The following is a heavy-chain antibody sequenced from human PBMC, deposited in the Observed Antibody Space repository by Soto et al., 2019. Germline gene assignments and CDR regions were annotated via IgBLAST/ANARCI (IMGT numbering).Heavy chain of an antibody. V-gene: IGHV4-59*08. CDR3: ARVLEMATISSWYFDL. Sequence: PSETLSLTCTVSGGSITSYDWSWIRQPPGRGLEWIGYISNSESTKYNPSLKSRVTMSVDASKNQFSLKLSSVTAADTAVYYCARVLEMATISSWYFDLWGRGTLVTVSS. D-gene: IGHD5-12*01. CDR1: GGSITSYD. J-gene: IGHJ2*01. CDR2: ISNSEST.